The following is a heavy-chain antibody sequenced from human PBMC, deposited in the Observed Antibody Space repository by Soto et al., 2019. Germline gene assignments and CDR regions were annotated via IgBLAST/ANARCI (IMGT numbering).Heavy chain of an antibody. J-gene: IGHJ2*01. CDR3: ARDRGTGDSYWYFDL. D-gene: IGHD7-27*01. CDR2: ISSSGSTI. V-gene: IGHV3-48*03. Sequence: GGSLRLSCAASGFTFSSYEMNWVRQAPGKGLEWVSYISSSGSTIYYADSVKGRFTISRDNAKNSLYLQMNSLRAEDTAVYYCARDRGTGDSYWYFDLWGRGTLVTVS. CDR1: GFTFSSYE.